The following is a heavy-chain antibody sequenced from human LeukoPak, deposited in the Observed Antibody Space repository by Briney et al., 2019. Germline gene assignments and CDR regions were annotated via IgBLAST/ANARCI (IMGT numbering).Heavy chain of an antibody. CDR3: ARDLAMVRGVRPYYFDY. CDR1: GYTFTSYG. Sequence: ASVKVSCKASGYTFTSYGISWVRQAPGQGLEWMGWINADNGNTNYAQKLQGRVTMTTDTSTSTAYMELRSLRSDDTAVYYCARDLAMVRGVRPYYFDYWGQGTLVTVSS. CDR2: INADNGNT. J-gene: IGHJ4*02. V-gene: IGHV1-18*01. D-gene: IGHD3-10*01.